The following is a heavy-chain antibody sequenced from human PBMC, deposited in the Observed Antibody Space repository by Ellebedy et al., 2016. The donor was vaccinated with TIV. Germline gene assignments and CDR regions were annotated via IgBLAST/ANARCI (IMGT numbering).Heavy chain of an antibody. J-gene: IGHJ6*02. V-gene: IGHV3-48*04. CDR1: GFTFSSYS. CDR2: ISSSSSTI. CDR3: ATSGYSDSWLFRGMDV. Sequence: GESLKISCAASGFTFSSYSMNWVRQAPGKGLEWVSYISSSSSTIYYADSVKGRFTISRDNAKNSLYLHMNSLRAEDTAVYYCATSGYSDSWLFRGMDVWGRGTTVTVSS. D-gene: IGHD5-18*01.